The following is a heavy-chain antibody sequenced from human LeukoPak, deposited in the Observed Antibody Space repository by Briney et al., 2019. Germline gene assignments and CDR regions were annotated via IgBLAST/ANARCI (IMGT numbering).Heavy chain of an antibody. D-gene: IGHD5-12*01. V-gene: IGHV1-3*01. CDR2: INVGNAYT. CDR3: ARDPPGVAYHFDS. J-gene: IGHJ4*02. CDR1: GFTFPGYA. Sequence: ASVRVSCKASGFTFPGYAVHWVRQAPGQGLEWMGWINVGNAYTKYSQKFQTRVTITRDTSVSTVYMELRNVRSEDTAVYYCARDPPGVAYHFDSWGQGTLVTVSS.